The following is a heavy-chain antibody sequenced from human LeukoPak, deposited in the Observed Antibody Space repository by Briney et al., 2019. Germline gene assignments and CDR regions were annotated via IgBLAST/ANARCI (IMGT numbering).Heavy chain of an antibody. CDR2: IYYSGST. CDR3: ARRSFYYDSSGYYHNWFDP. V-gene: IGHV4-59*01. D-gene: IGHD3-22*01. J-gene: IGHJ5*02. Sequence: SETLSLTCTVSGGSISSYYWSWIRQPPGKGLEWIGYIYYSGSTNYNPFLKSRVTISVDTSKNQFSLKLSSVTAADTAVYYCARRSFYYDSSGYYHNWFDPWGQGTLVTVSS. CDR1: GGSISSYY.